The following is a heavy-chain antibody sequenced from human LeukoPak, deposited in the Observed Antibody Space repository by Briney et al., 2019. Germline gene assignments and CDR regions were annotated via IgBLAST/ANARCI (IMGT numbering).Heavy chain of an antibody. V-gene: IGHV1-69*13. J-gene: IGHJ4*02. CDR1: GGTFSSYA. CDR3: ATWGFYDSSGYLAY. CDR2: IIPIFGTA. Sequence: SVKVSCKASGGTFSSYAISWVRQAPGQGLEWMGGIIPIFGTANYAQKFQGRVTITPDGSTSTAYMELSSLRSGDTAVYYCATWGFYDSSGYLAYWGQGTLVTVSS. D-gene: IGHD3-22*01.